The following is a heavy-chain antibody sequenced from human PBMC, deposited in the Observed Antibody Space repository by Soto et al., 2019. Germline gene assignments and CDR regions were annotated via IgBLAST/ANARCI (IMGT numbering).Heavy chain of an antibody. V-gene: IGHV1-18*01. CDR1: GYTFTSYG. CDR2: ISAYNGNT. Sequence: RASVKVSCKASGYTFTSYGISWVRQAPGQGLEWMGWISAYNGNTNYAQKLQGRVTMTTDTSTSTAYMELRSLRSDDTAVYYCARVGSYSSSWSRIEYYYYYGMDVWGQGTTVTVSS. CDR3: ARVGSYSSSWSRIEYYYYYGMDV. J-gene: IGHJ6*02. D-gene: IGHD6-13*01.